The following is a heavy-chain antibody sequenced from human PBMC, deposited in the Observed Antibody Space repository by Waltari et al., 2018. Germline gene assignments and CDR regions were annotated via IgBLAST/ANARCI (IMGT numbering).Heavy chain of an antibody. Sequence: EVQLVESGGALVQPGRSLRLSCAASGFTFDDDAIHWVRQAPGKGLEGVSGISWDSSIINYADSVKGRFTISRDNAKNSLYLQMNSLRAEDTALYYCVKAVYGSGTTEFDSWGQGTLVTVSS. CDR3: VKAVYGSGTTEFDS. CDR2: ISWDSSII. CDR1: GFTFDDDA. J-gene: IGHJ4*02. D-gene: IGHD3-10*01. V-gene: IGHV3-9*01.